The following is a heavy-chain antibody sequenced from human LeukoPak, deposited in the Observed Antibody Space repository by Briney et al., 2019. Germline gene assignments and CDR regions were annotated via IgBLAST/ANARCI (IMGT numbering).Heavy chain of an antibody. CDR3: AKGVVPAAIENYYFDY. CDR1: GFTFSSYA. D-gene: IGHD2-2*02. V-gene: IGHV3-23*01. CDR2: ISGSGGST. Sequence: GGSLRLPCAASGFTFSSYAMSWVRQAPGKGLEWVSAISGSGGSTYYADSVEGRFTISRDNSKNTLYLQMNSLRAEDTAVYYCAKGVVPAAIENYYFDYWGQGTLVTVSS. J-gene: IGHJ4*02.